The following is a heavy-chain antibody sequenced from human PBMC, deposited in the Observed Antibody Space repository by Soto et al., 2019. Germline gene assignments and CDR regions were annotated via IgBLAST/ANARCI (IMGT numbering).Heavy chain of an antibody. D-gene: IGHD4-17*01. V-gene: IGHV4-4*02. J-gene: IGHJ4*02. CDR2: IYHSGST. Sequence: SETLSLTCAVSGGSISSSNWWSWVRQPPGKGLEWIGEIYHSGSTNYNPSLKSRVTISVDKSKNQFSLKLSSVTAADTAVYYCARIHGDSFYYFDYWGQGTLVTVSS. CDR1: GGSISSSNW. CDR3: ARIHGDSFYYFDY.